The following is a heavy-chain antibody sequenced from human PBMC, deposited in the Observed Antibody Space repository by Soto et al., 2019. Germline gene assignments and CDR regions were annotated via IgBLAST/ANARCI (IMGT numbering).Heavy chain of an antibody. CDR2: ISANGQGI. CDR1: GFTFSTYA. CDR3: AKDRNYPRDQFHY. Sequence: GGSLRLSCAASGFTFSTYALSWVRQAPGKGLEWVSAISANGQGIYYADSVRGRFTISRDNSKNTIFLHMDSLRAEGTAVYYCAKDRNYPRDQFHYWGQGTLVTVSS. V-gene: IGHV3-23*01. J-gene: IGHJ4*02. D-gene: IGHD1-7*01.